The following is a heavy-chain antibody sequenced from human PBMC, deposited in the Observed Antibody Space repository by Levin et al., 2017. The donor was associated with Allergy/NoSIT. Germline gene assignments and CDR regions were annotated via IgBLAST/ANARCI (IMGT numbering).Heavy chain of an antibody. J-gene: IGHJ6*02. V-gene: IGHV3-48*04. Sequence: ASVKVSCAASGFTFSSYSMNWVRQAPGEGLEWVSYISNSGSTTYYADSVKGRFTISRDNAKNSLYLQMNSLRAEDTAVYYCASPIGYCSGGSCYSIYYYYGMDVWGQGTTVTVSS. CDR3: ASPIGYCSGGSCYSIYYYYGMDV. CDR2: ISNSGSTT. D-gene: IGHD2-15*01. CDR1: GFTFSSYS.